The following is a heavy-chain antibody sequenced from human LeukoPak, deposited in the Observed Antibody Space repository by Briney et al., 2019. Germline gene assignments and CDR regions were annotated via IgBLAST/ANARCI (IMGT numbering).Heavy chain of an antibody. CDR1: GFTFSSSA. CDR3: GNEPTVAYFDY. J-gene: IGHJ4*02. CDR2: ISGSGGST. D-gene: IGHD4-17*01. V-gene: IGHV3-23*01. Sequence: PGGSLRLSCVASGFTFSSSAMNWVRQAPGKGLEWVSVISGSGGSTYYADSVKGRFTISRDNSKNTLYLQMNSLRADDTAVYYCGNEPTVAYFDYWGQGTLVTVSS.